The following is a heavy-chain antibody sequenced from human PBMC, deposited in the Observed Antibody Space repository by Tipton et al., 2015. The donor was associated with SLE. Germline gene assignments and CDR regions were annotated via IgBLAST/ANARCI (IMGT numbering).Heavy chain of an antibody. CDR3: ARGQHVRVVFSMDV. Sequence: TLSLTCAVSGGSISSSNWWSWVRQPPGKGLEWIGEIYHSGSTNYNPSLKSRVTISVDTSKNQFSLKLSSVTAADTAVYYCARGQHVRVVFSMDVWGQGTTVTVSS. CDR2: IYHSGST. V-gene: IGHV4-4*02. D-gene: IGHD2-15*01. J-gene: IGHJ6*02. CDR1: GGSISSSNW.